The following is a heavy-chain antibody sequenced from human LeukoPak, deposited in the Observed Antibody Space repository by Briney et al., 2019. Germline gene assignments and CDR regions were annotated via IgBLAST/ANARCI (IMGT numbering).Heavy chain of an antibody. CDR1: DGSINSYY. V-gene: IGHV4-59*01. D-gene: IGHD3-3*01. J-gene: IGHJ5*02. Sequence: SETLSLTCSVSDGSINSYYWNWIRRPPGKGLEWIGYIYYSGSTNYNPSLKSRVTISVDTSKNQFSLKLSSVTAADTAVYYCARSRRVRFLERVQNWFDPWGQGTLVTVSS. CDR3: ARSRRVRFLERVQNWFDP. CDR2: IYYSGST.